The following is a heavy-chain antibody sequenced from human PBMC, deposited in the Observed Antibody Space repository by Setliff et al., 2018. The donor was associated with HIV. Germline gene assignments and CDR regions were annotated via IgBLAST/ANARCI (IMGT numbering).Heavy chain of an antibody. CDR3: ARSRFVSVTAKAFDM. D-gene: IGHD2-21*02. CDR2: INLSGST. Sequence: PSETLSLTCTVSGDSITSGHFYWSWIRQPPGKGLEWIGEINLSGSTNYNPSLKSRVIISVDPSKNQFSLRQRSVTAADTAVYNCARSRFVSVTAKAFDMWGQGTMVTVSS. V-gene: IGHV4-34*01. CDR1: GDSITSGHFY. J-gene: IGHJ3*02.